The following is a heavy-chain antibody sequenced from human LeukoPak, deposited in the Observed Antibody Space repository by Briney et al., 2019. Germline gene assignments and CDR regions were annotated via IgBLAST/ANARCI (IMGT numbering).Heavy chain of an antibody. V-gene: IGHV3-48*03. D-gene: IGHD2/OR15-2a*01. Sequence: GGSLRLSCAASGFTFSSYEMNWVRQAPGKGLEWVSYISSSGRTTYYADSVKGRFTMSRDNAKNSLNLQMNSLRAEDTAVYYCARFLFPWGFDYWGQGILVTVSS. CDR1: GFTFSSYE. CDR3: ARFLFPWGFDY. J-gene: IGHJ4*02. CDR2: ISSSGRTT.